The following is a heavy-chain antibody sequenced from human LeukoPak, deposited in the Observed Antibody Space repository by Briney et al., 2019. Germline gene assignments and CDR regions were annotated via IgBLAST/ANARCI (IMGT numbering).Heavy chain of an antibody. CDR2: IYHTGFT. Sequence: PSETLSLTCTVSGHSLSGSSYSWGWIRQPPGKGLEWIGSIYHTGFTYSNPSLTSRLTMSIDASKNQFSLKLSSVTAADTAIYYCARRRVAGTFDSWGPGTLVTVFS. J-gene: IGHJ4*02. V-gene: IGHV4-39*07. D-gene: IGHD6-19*01. CDR3: ARRRVAGTFDS. CDR1: GHSLSGSSYS.